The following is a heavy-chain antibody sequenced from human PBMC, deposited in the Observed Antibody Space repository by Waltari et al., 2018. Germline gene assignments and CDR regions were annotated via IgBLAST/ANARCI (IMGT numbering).Heavy chain of an antibody. J-gene: IGHJ4*02. V-gene: IGHV1-46*01. D-gene: IGHD3-10*01. CDR2: INPSGGST. Sequence: QVQLVQSGAEVKKPGASVKVSCKASGYTFTSYYMHWVRQAPGQGLEWMGIINPSGGSTSYAQKFQGRVTMTRDTSTSTVYMELSSLRSEDTAVYYCARGSPITMVRGVATDAPYYFDYWGQGTLVTVSS. CDR1: GYTFTSYY. CDR3: ARGSPITMVRGVATDAPYYFDY.